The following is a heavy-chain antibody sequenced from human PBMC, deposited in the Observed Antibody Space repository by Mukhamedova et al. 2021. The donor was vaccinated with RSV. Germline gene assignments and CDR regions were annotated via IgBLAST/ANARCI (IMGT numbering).Heavy chain of an antibody. D-gene: IGHD1-26*01. V-gene: IGHV3-53*01. CDR2: IFRVGIT. Sequence: GKGLEWVSVIFRVGITSYADSVKGRFTISRDNSKNTLFLQMNSLRAEDTAVYYCARDGGRGRRYNWFDSWGQGTMVIVSS. J-gene: IGHJ5*01. CDR3: ARDGGRGRRYNWFDS.